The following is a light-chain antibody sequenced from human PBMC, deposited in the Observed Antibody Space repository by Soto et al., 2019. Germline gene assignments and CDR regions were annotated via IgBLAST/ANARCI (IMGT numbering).Light chain of an antibody. CDR3: QQYGSSPLT. J-gene: IGKJ4*01. Sequence: PGERATLSCRASQSVSSSYLAWYQHKPGQAPRLLIYGASSRATGIPDRFSGSGSGTDFTLTISRLEPEDFAVYYCQQYGSSPLTFGGGTKVEIK. V-gene: IGKV3-20*01. CDR1: QSVSSSY. CDR2: GAS.